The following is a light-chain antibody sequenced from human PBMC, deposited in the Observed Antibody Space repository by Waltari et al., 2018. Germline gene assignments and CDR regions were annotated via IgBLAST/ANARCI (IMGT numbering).Light chain of an antibody. V-gene: IGLV2-14*03. CDR2: EVT. CDR1: GSDIVASKY. CDR3: CTYTSSDTRV. Sequence: QSALTQTASVSGSPGQSIPTPCRGIGSDIVASKYVHWYQQHPGKAPKLMIYEVTYRPSGVSDRFSGSKSGNTASLTISGLQAEDEADYFCCTYTSSDTRVFGTGTKVTVL. J-gene: IGLJ1*01.